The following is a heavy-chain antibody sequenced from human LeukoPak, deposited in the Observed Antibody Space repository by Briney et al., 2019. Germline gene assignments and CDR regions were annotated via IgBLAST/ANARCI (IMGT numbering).Heavy chain of an antibody. V-gene: IGHV1-46*01. Sequence: ASVKVSCKASGYTFTSYYMHWVRQAPGQGLEWMGIINPSGGSTSYAQKFQGRVTMTRDTSTSTVYMELSSLRSEDTAVYYCASQYSSSRTVDVSPFDYWGQGTLVTVSS. J-gene: IGHJ4*02. CDR1: GYTFTSYY. CDR3: ASQYSSSRTVDVSPFDY. CDR2: INPSGGST. D-gene: IGHD6-13*01.